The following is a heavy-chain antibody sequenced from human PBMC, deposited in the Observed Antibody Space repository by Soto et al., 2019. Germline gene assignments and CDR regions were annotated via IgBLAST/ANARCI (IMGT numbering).Heavy chain of an antibody. J-gene: IGHJ4*02. CDR1: GGTFSSYA. CDR2: IIPIFGTA. Sequence: SVKVSCKASGGTFSSYAISWVRQAPGQGLEWMGGIIPIFGTANYAQKFQGRVTITADESTSTAYMELSSLRSEDTAVYYCARRKIAYCGGDCYSSVASAFDYWGQGTLVTVSS. CDR3: ARRKIAYCGGDCYSSVASAFDY. V-gene: IGHV1-69*13. D-gene: IGHD2-21*02.